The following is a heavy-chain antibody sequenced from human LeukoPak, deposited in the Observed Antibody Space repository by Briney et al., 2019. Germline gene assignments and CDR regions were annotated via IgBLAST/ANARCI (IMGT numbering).Heavy chain of an antibody. CDR1: GFTFNNAW. D-gene: IGHD3-3*01. J-gene: IGHJ3*02. V-gene: IGHV3-15*01. Sequence: GGSLRLSCAASGFTFNNAWMNWVRQAPGKGLEWVGRIYSKTDGGTADYAAPVKGRFTISRDDSKNTLWLQMNSLKTEDTAVYYCTTGFFGVVNDAFDIWGQGTVVTVSS. CDR2: IYSKTDGGTA. CDR3: TTGFFGVVNDAFDI.